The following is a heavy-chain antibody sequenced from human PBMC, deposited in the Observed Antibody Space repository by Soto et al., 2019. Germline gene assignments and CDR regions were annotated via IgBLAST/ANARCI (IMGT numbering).Heavy chain of an antibody. V-gene: IGHV1-18*01. J-gene: IGHJ6*02. CDR3: AGDLWMGGTYNGMDL. CDR2: ISAHNGNT. D-gene: IGHD1-26*01. Sequence: ASVKVSCKASGYTFTRYGFSWVRQAPGQGLEWMGWISAHNGNTNYPQKFQGRVTMTTDTSTSTAYMELRSLRSDDTAVYYCAGDLWMGGTYNGMDLWGQGTTVTVSS. CDR1: GYTFTRYG.